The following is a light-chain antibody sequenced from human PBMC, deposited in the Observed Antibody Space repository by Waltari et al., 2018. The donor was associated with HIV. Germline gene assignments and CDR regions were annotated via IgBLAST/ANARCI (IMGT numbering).Light chain of an antibody. Sequence: QSTLTQPPSVSGSLGQSVPIACSGTSSDLGSYNRVSWYQQPPGTAPQLIIYEVTNRPSGVAVRFSGSKSGNTASLTISGLQAEDEADYYCSSYTTSSTWVFGGGTQLTVL. CDR1: SSDLGSYNR. V-gene: IGLV2-18*02. CDR2: EVT. J-gene: IGLJ3*02. CDR3: SSYTTSSTWV.